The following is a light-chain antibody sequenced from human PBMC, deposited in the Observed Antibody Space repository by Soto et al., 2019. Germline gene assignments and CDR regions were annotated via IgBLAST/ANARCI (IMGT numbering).Light chain of an antibody. CDR3: QHYNSPLT. Sequence: DMQMPQSPSTLSASVGDRVTVTCRASQSISSSLAWYQQKPGKAPKLLIYDASSLKSGVPSRFSGSGSGTEFTLTISSLQPDDFATYYCQHYNSPLTFGGGTKVDIK. CDR1: QSISSS. CDR2: DAS. V-gene: IGKV1-5*01. J-gene: IGKJ4*01.